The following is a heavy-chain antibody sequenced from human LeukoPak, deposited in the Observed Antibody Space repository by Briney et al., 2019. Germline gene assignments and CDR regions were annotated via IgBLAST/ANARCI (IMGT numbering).Heavy chain of an antibody. D-gene: IGHD3-16*02. CDR2: INPNSGGT. Sequence: ASVKVSCKASGYTFTSYYMHWVRQAPGQGLEWMGWINPNSGGTNYAQKFQGRVTMTRDTSISTAYMELSRLRSDDTAVYYCARVMITFGGVIVAFDYWGQGTLVTVSS. CDR1: GYTFTSYY. CDR3: ARVMITFGGVIVAFDY. V-gene: IGHV1-2*02. J-gene: IGHJ4*02.